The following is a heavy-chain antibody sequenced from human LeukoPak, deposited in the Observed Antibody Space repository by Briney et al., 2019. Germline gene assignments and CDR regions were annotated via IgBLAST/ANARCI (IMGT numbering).Heavy chain of an antibody. D-gene: IGHD6-19*01. Sequence: GGSLRLSCAASGFTFSSYAMHWVRQAPGKGLEWVSVISYDGTNIYYGDSVKGRFTISRDNSKNTLYLQMNSLRAEDTAVYYCAKGDSGWYFDYWGQGTLVTVSS. CDR3: AKGDSGWYFDY. J-gene: IGHJ4*02. CDR1: GFTFSSYA. CDR2: ISYDGTNI. V-gene: IGHV3-30*04.